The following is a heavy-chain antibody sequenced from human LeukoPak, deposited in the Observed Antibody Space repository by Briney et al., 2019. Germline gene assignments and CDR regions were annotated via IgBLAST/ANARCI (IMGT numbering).Heavy chain of an antibody. Sequence: VASVKVSCKASGFTFTSSAVQWVRQARGQRLEWIGWIVVGSGNTNYAQKFQERVTITRDMSTSTAYMELSSLRSEDTAVCYCAASVVTMVRGALDYWGQGTLVTVSS. D-gene: IGHD3-10*01. CDR3: AASVVTMVRGALDY. J-gene: IGHJ4*02. V-gene: IGHV1-58*01. CDR2: IVVGSGNT. CDR1: GFTFTSSA.